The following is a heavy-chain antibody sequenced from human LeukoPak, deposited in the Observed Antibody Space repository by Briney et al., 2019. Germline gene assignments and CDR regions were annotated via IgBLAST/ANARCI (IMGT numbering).Heavy chain of an antibody. CDR3: TAQPDIVATQTSDY. V-gene: IGHV3-15*01. J-gene: IGHJ4*02. Sequence: PGGSLRLSCAASGFTFSNAWMSWVRQAPGKGLEWVGRIKSKTDGGTTDYAAPVKGRFTISRDDSKNTLYLQMNSLKTEDTAVYYCTAQPDIVATQTSDYWGQGTLVTVSS. D-gene: IGHD5-12*01. CDR2: IKSKTDGGTT. CDR1: GFTFSNAW.